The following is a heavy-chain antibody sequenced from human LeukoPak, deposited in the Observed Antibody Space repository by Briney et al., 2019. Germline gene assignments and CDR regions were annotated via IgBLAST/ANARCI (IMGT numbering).Heavy chain of an antibody. CDR3: AKNRGGSYYSGSDY. D-gene: IGHD1-26*01. V-gene: IGHV3-23*01. CDR2: VRGSDAGT. Sequence: GGSLRLSCAASGVTFSSYAMNWVRQAPGKGLEWVSAVRGSDAGTSYADSVKGRFTISRDNSKNTLYLQMNSLRAEDTAVYYCAKNRGGSYYSGSDYWGQGTLVTVSS. CDR1: GVTFSSYA. J-gene: IGHJ4*02.